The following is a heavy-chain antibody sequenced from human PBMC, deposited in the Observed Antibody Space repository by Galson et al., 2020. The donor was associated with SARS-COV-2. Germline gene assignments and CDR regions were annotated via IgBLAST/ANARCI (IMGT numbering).Heavy chain of an antibody. CDR2: MYISGST. V-gene: IGHV4-4*07. J-gene: IGHJ4*02. Sequence: ETLETLSLTCTVSGDSISNNYWNWIRQPAGMGLEWIGRMYISGSTNYNPSLRSRVTMSLDTSKNQFSLKLNSVTAADTAVYYCARDENYGLFDYWGQGTLVTVSS. D-gene: IGHD1-7*01. CDR1: GDSISNNY. CDR3: ARDENYGLFDY.